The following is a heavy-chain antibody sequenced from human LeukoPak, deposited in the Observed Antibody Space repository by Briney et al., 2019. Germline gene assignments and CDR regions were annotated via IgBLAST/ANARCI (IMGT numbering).Heavy chain of an antibody. J-gene: IGHJ4*02. CDR1: GFIFSDYG. CDR3: AKHYYGSGSQKYYFDY. Sequence: GGSLRLSCAASGFIFSDYGMHWVRQAPGKGLEWVTLVRSDGSDKYYADSVEGRFTISRDNSKNTLYLQMNSLRPEDTAVYYCAKHYYGSGSQKYYFDYWGQGTLVTVSS. D-gene: IGHD3-10*01. CDR2: VRSDGSDK. V-gene: IGHV3-30*02.